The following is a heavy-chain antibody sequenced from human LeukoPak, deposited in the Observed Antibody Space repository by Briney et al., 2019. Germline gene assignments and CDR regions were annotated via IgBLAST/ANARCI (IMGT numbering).Heavy chain of an antibody. Sequence: PGRSLRLSCAASGFTFSSYAMNWVRQAPGKGLDWVSGLSGSGDDTFYADSVKGRFTISRDNSRNTLYLEMNSLRAEDTAIYYCAKANGSGWYNKVDYWGQGTLVTVSS. J-gene: IGHJ4*02. CDR3: AKANGSGWYNKVDY. V-gene: IGHV3-23*01. D-gene: IGHD6-19*01. CDR1: GFTFSSYA. CDR2: LSGSGDDT.